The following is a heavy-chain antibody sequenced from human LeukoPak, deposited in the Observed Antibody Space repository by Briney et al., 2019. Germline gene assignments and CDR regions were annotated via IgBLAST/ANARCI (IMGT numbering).Heavy chain of an antibody. CDR1: GFTFSSYA. Sequence: PGGSLRLSCAASGFTFSSYAMSWVRQAPGNGLEWVSAISGSGGSTYYADSVKGRFTISRDNSKNTLYLQMNSLRAEDTAVYYCAKSPYSGRYYDAWFDPWGQGTLVTVSS. D-gene: IGHD1-26*01. V-gene: IGHV3-23*01. CDR3: AKSPYSGRYYDAWFDP. CDR2: ISGSGGST. J-gene: IGHJ5*02.